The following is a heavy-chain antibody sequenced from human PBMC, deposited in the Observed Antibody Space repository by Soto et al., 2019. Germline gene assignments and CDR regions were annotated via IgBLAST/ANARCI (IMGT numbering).Heavy chain of an antibody. CDR1: GYTFTSYA. CDR3: ARVTVLLYFLYYGMDV. D-gene: IGHD3-9*01. CDR2: INAGNGNT. Sequence: ASVKVSCKASGYTFTSYAMHWVRQAPGQRLEWMGWINAGNGNTKYSQKFQGRVTITRDTSASTAYMELSSLRSEDTAVYYCARVTVLLYFLYYGMDVWGQGTTVTVSS. V-gene: IGHV1-3*01. J-gene: IGHJ6*02.